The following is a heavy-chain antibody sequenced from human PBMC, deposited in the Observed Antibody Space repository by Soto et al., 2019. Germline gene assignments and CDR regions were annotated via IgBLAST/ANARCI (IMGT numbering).Heavy chain of an antibody. J-gene: IGHJ4*02. CDR2: IKQDGSEK. D-gene: IGHD6-6*01. CDR1: GFTFSSYW. V-gene: IGHV3-7*01. Sequence: GGSLRLSCAASGFTFSSYWMSWVRQAPGKGLEWVANIKQDGSEKYYVDSVKGRFTISRDNAKNSLYLQMNSLRAEDTAVYYCARRGFLGAARYPMSEDFDYWGQGTLVTVSS. CDR3: ARRGFLGAARYPMSEDFDY.